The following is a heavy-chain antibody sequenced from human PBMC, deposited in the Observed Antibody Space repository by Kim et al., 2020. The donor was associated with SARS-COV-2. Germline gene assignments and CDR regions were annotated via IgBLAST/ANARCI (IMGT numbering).Heavy chain of an antibody. CDR2: INHSGST. CDR3: ARSNYYDSSGYPPSTVLHDY. CDR1: GGSFSGYY. J-gene: IGHJ4*02. V-gene: IGHV4-34*01. D-gene: IGHD3-22*01. Sequence: SETLSLTCAVYGGSFSGYYWSWIRQPPGKGLEWIGEINHSGSTNYNPSLKSRVTISVDTSKNQFSLKLSSVTAADTAVYYCARSNYYDSSGYPPSTVLHDYWGQGTLVTVSS.